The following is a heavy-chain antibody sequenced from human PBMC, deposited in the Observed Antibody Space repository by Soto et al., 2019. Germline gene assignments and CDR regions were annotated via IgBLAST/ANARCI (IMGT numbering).Heavy chain of an antibody. V-gene: IGHV3-23*01. J-gene: IGHJ4*02. CDR3: AKPPDYNWNDY. D-gene: IGHD1-20*01. Sequence: GGSLRLSCAASGFTFSNAWMSWVRQAPGKGLEWISAVSGSGGSTYYADSVKGRFTISRDNSKDTLYLQMNNLRAEDTAVYYCAKPPDYNWNDYWGQGTLVTVSS. CDR1: GFTFSNAW. CDR2: VSGSGGST.